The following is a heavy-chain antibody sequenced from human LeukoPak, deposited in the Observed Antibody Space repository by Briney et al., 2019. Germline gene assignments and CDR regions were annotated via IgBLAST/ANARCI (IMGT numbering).Heavy chain of an antibody. Sequence: SETLSLTCTVSGGSISSYYWSWIRQPPGKGLEWIGYIYYSGSTNYNPSLKSRVTISVDTSKNQFSLKLSSVTAADTAVYYCARHTNYYDSSGYPTYYMDVWGKGTTVTASS. CDR2: IYYSGST. V-gene: IGHV4-59*08. CDR1: GGSISSYY. J-gene: IGHJ6*03. CDR3: ARHTNYYDSSGYPTYYMDV. D-gene: IGHD3-22*01.